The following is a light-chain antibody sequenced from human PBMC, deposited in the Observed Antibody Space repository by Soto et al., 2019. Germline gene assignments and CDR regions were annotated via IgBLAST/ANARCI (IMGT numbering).Light chain of an antibody. CDR2: DAS. Sequence: DIPMTQSPSTLSASVGDRVTITCRASQSINSWLAWYQQKPGKAPKVLIYDASSLESGVPSRFSGSGSGTEFTLTINRLQPDDFATYYCQQYNIYPWTFGQGTKVEIK. CDR3: QQYNIYPWT. J-gene: IGKJ1*01. V-gene: IGKV1-5*01. CDR1: QSINSW.